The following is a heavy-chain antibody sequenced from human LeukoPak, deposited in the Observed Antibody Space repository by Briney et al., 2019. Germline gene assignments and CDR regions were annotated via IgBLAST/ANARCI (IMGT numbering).Heavy chain of an antibody. CDR1: GYSISSGYC. Sequence: PSETLSLTCTVSGYSISSGYCWGWIRQPPGKGLEWIGSIYHSGSTYYNPSLKSRVTISVDTSKNQFSLKLSSVTAADTAVYYCANAEEYYYYMDVWGKGTTVTVSS. CDR2: IYHSGST. V-gene: IGHV4-38-2*02. J-gene: IGHJ6*03. CDR3: ANAEEYYYYMDV.